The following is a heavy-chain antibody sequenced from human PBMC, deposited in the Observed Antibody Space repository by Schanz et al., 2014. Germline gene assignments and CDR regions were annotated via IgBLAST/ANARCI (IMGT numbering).Heavy chain of an antibody. CDR3: AKRKHDMQSRPHDY. D-gene: IGHD3-9*01. J-gene: IGHJ4*02. Sequence: QPGGSLRLSCVASGFTFFGSFAMSWVRQAPGKGLEWVSGMSGSGSTADYADSVKGRFTISRDNSRKTLYRQMNSLRADETEVDYGAKRKHDMQSRPHDYWGQG. CDR2: MSGSGSTA. V-gene: IGHV3-23*01. CDR1: GFTFFGSFA.